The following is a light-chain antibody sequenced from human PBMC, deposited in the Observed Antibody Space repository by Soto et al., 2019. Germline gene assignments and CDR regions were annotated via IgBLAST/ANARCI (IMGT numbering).Light chain of an antibody. V-gene: IGLV2-23*01. CDR3: CSYAGSRYV. J-gene: IGLJ1*01. CDR2: EGS. Sequence: QSALPQPASVSGSPGQSITISCTGTSSDVGSYNLVSWYQQHPGKAPKLMIYEGSKRPSGVSNRFSGSKSGNTASLTISGLQAEDEADYYCCSYAGSRYVFGTGTKLTVL. CDR1: SSDVGSYNL.